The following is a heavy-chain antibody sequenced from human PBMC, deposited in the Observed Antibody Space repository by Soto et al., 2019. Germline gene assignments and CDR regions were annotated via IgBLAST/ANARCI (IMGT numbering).Heavy chain of an antibody. D-gene: IGHD2-2*01. CDR3: ARRPENIVGYCISTSCYGGMDV. Sequence: GASVKVSCKASGGTFSSYAISWVRQAPGQGLEWMGGIIPIFGTANYAQKFQGRVTITADESTSTAYMELSSLRSEDTAVYYCARRPENIVGYCISTSCYGGMDVWGQGTTVTVSS. CDR1: GGTFSSYA. CDR2: IIPIFGTA. V-gene: IGHV1-69*13. J-gene: IGHJ6*02.